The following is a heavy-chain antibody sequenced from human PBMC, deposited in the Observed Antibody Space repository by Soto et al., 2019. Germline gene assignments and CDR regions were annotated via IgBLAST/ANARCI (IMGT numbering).Heavy chain of an antibody. Sequence: SETLSLTCAVYGGSVSGYYWSWIRQPPGKGLEWIGEINHSGSTNYNPSLKSRVTISVDTSKNQFSLKLSSVTAADTAVYYCARGAGIAARKDFDYWGQGTLVTVSS. CDR2: INHSGST. CDR1: GGSVSGYY. J-gene: IGHJ4*02. CDR3: ARGAGIAARKDFDY. D-gene: IGHD6-6*01. V-gene: IGHV4-34*01.